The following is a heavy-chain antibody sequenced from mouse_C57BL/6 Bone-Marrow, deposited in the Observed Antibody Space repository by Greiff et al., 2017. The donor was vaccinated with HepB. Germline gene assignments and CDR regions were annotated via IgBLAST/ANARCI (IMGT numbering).Heavy chain of an antibody. D-gene: IGHD2-2*01. J-gene: IGHJ4*01. CDR2: INPGSGGT. V-gene: IGHV1-54*01. CDR3: ARSPYGNDDYYAMDY. CDR1: GYTFTSYL. Sequence: QVQLQQSGAELVRPGTSVKLSCKASGYTFTSYLIEWVKQRPGQGLEWIGVINPGSGGTNYNEKFKGKATLTADTSSSTAYMQLSSLTSEDSAVYFCARSPYGNDDYYAMDYWGQGTSVTVSS.